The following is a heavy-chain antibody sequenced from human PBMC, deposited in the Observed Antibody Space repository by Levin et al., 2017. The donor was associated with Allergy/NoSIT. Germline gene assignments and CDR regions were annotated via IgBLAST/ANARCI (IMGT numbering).Heavy chain of an antibody. D-gene: IGHD5-12*01. V-gene: IGHV3-30-3*01. CDR3: ARDSWEEVATIWGSYYDYYMDV. Sequence: GGSLRLSCAASGFTFSSYAMHWVRQAPGKGLEWVAVISYDGSNKYYADSVKGRFTISRDNSKNTLYLQMNSLRAEDTAVYYCARDSWEEVATIWGSYYDYYMDVWGKGTTVTVSS. CDR1: GFTFSSYA. J-gene: IGHJ6*03. CDR2: ISYDGSNK.